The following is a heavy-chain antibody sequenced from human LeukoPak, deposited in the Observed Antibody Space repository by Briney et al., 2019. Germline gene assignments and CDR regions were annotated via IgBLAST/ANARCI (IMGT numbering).Heavy chain of an antibody. Sequence: ASVKVSCKASGYTFTGYYMHWVRQAPGQGLEWMGRINPNSGGTNYAQKFQGRVTMTRDTSISTAYMELSRLRSDDTAVYYCARSHYYGSGSPPWGQGTLVNVSS. CDR3: ARSHYYGSGSPP. CDR1: GYTFTGYY. CDR2: INPNSGGT. J-gene: IGHJ5*02. V-gene: IGHV1-2*06. D-gene: IGHD3-10*01.